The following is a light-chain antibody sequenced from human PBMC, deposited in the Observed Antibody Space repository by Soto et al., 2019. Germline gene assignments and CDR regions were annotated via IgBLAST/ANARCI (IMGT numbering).Light chain of an antibody. CDR1: QSVTSTY. J-gene: IGKJ3*01. V-gene: IGKV3-20*01. Sequence: EIVLTQSPGTLSLSPGERATLSCRASQSVTSTYLAWYQQKPGQPPRVLIYGVSSRATGTPDRFSGSGSGTDFTLTISRLEPEDFAVYYCQQYDISPFTFGPGTKVHIK. CDR3: QQYDISPFT. CDR2: GVS.